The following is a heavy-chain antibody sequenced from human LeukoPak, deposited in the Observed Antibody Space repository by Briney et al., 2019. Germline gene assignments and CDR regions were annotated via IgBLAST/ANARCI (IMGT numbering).Heavy chain of an antibody. V-gene: IGHV4-4*02. CDR2: IYYSGST. J-gene: IGHJ3*02. D-gene: IGHD3-9*01. Sequence: SETLSLTCAVSGGSISSSNWWSWVRQPPGKGLEWIGSIYYSGSTYYNPSLKSRVTISVDTSKNQFSLKLSSVTAADTAVYYCARVNVLRYFDWLLPDAFDIWGQGTMVTVSS. CDR3: ARVNVLRYFDWLLPDAFDI. CDR1: GGSISSSNW.